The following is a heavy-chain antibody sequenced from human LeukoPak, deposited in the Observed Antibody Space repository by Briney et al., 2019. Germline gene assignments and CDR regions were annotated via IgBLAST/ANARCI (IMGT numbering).Heavy chain of an antibody. D-gene: IGHD3-3*01. V-gene: IGHV1-18*01. CDR3: ARTMTNYDFWSGYYRYGMDV. Sequence: ASVKVSCKASGYTFTSYGISWVRQALGQGLEWMGWISAYNGNTNYAQKLQGRVTMTTDTSTSTAYMELRSLRSDDTAVYYCARTMTNYDFWSGYYRYGMDVWGQGTTVTVSS. CDR2: ISAYNGNT. CDR1: GYTFTSYG. J-gene: IGHJ6*02.